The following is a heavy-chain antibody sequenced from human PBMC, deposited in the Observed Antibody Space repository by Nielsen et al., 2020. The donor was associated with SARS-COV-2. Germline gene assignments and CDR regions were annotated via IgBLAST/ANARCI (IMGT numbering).Heavy chain of an antibody. CDR3: AKSLTHRYYGDYVLDY. J-gene: IGHJ4*02. Sequence: GGSLRLSCAASGFTFSSYGMHWVRQAPGKGLEWVAVISYDESNKYYADSVKGRFTISRDNSKNTLYLQMNSLRAEDTAVYYCAKSLTHRYYGDYVLDYWGQGTLVTVSS. CDR2: ISYDESNK. D-gene: IGHD4-17*01. V-gene: IGHV3-30*18. CDR1: GFTFSSYG.